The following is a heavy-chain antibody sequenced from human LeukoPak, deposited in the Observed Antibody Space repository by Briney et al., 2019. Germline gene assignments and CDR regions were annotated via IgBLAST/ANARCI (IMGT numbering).Heavy chain of an antibody. Sequence: SETLSLSCTVSGNSVSSGSYYWSWIRQPPGTGLEWIGYIYYSGSTNYNPSLKSRVTISADTSKNQFSLKLSSVTAADTAVYYCARDWGATAFYFDYWGQGTLVTVSS. CDR3: ARDWGATAFYFDY. CDR2: IYYSGST. CDR1: GNSVSSGSYY. D-gene: IGHD1-26*01. V-gene: IGHV4-61*01. J-gene: IGHJ4*02.